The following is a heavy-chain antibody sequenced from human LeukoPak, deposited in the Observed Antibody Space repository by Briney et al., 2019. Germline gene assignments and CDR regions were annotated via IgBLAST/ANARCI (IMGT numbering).Heavy chain of an antibody. CDR2: IASDGSST. Sequence: GGSLRLSCAASRFTFSSYWMNWVRQAPGKGLVWVSRIASDGSSTTYADSVKGRFSISRDNAKNTLYLQMNSLRVEDTAVYYCARGRPHGNDYWGQGTLVTVSS. CDR3: ARGRPHGNDY. J-gene: IGHJ4*02. V-gene: IGHV3-74*01. D-gene: IGHD4-23*01. CDR1: RFTFSSYW.